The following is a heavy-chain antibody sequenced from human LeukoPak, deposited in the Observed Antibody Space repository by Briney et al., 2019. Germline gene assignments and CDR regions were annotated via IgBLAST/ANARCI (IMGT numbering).Heavy chain of an antibody. J-gene: IGHJ4*02. CDR1: GFTFSTYW. CDR3: ARDRSGWYAIDY. Sequence: GGSLSLSCAASGFTFSTYWMSWVRQAPGKGLEWVANVKQDGSEEYYVDSVKGRFTISRDNAKNSLYLHMNSLRAEDTAVYYCARDRSGWYAIDYWGQGALVTVSS. V-gene: IGHV3-7*01. CDR2: VKQDGSEE. D-gene: IGHD6-19*01.